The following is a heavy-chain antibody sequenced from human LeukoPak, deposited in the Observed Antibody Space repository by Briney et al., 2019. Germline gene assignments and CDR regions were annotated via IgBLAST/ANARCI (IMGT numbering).Heavy chain of an antibody. CDR1: DEVITSNNW. CDR3: ARGGAGGSSGGFDY. D-gene: IGHD1-26*01. J-gene: IGHJ4*02. Sequence: SETLSLTCTVSDEVITSNNWWSWVRQSPGKGLEWIGEIFHSGTTRYKASLESRVTMLLDKSKNQFSLKLSSVTAADTAVYYCARGGAGGSSGGFDYWGQGTLVTVSS. V-gene: IGHV4-4*02. CDR2: IFHSGTT.